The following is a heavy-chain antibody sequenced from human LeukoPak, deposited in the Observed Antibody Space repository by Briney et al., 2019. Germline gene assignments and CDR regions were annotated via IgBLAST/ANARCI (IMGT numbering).Heavy chain of an antibody. CDR3: ARSIGGNFLHFDY. Sequence: GASVKVSCTASGYTFTGYYIHSVPQAPGQGLEWMGWITPNSGDTDYAQKFQGRVTMTRDTSISTAYMGLSRLRSDDTAVYYCARSIGGNFLHFDYWGQGTLVTVSS. V-gene: IGHV1-2*02. CDR1: GYTFTGYY. CDR2: ITPNSGDT. J-gene: IGHJ4*02. D-gene: IGHD3-16*01.